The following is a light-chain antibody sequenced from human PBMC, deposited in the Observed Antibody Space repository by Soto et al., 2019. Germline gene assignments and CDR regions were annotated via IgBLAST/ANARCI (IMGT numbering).Light chain of an antibody. J-gene: IGKJ4*01. CDR3: QQRSSWPLT. V-gene: IGKV3-11*01. CDR2: DAS. CDR1: QSVRNY. Sequence: IVLTQSPATLSLSPRGRATLYCRASQSVRNYLAWYQQKPGQAPRLLIYDASNRATGIPARFRGSGSGTDFTLSITSLEPEDIAVYYCQQRSSWPLTFGGGTKVDIK.